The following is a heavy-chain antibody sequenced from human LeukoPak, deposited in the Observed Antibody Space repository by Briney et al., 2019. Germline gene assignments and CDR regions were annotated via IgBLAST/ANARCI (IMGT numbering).Heavy chain of an antibody. CDR2: INHSGRT. J-gene: IGHJ4*02. CDR3: AREGFGELSHFDY. CDR1: GFTFSDYW. D-gene: IGHD3-10*01. Sequence: PGGSLRLSCAASGFTFSDYWMHWVRQVPGRGLEWIGEINHSGRTNYNPSLKSRVTISVDTSKNQFSLKLSSVTAADTAVYYCAREGFGELSHFDYWGQGTLVTVSS. V-gene: IGHV4-34*01.